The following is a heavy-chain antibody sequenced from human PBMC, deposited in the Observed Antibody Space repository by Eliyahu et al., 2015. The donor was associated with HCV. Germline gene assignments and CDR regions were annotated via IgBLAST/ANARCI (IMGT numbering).Heavy chain of an antibody. J-gene: IGHJ5*02. CDR1: SVSNAW. CDR3: TTRSTAMVIFDP. CDR2: IKSKTECGTT. D-gene: IGHD5-18*01. V-gene: IGHV3-15*07. Sequence: SVSNAWMNWVRQAPGKGLEWVGRIKSKTECGTTDYAAPVKGRFTISRDDSKNTLYLQMNSLKTEDTAVYYCTTRSTAMVIFDPWGQGTLVTVSS.